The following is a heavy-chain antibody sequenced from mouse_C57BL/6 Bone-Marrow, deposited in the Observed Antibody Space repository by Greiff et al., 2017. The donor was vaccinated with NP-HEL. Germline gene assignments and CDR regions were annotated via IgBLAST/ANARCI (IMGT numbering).Heavy chain of an antibody. Sequence: QVTLKVSGAELAKPGASVKLSCKASGYTFTSYWMHWVKQRPGQGLEWIGYINPSSGYTKYNQKFKDKATLTADKSSSTAYMQLSSLTYEDSAVYYCARQTYGSSFFFDYWGQGTTLTVSS. CDR2: INPSSGYT. J-gene: IGHJ2*01. V-gene: IGHV1-7*01. CDR1: GYTFTSYW. D-gene: IGHD1-1*01. CDR3: ARQTYGSSFFFDY.